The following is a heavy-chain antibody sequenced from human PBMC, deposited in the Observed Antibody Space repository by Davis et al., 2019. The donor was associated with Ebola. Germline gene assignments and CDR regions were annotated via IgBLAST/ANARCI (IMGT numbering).Heavy chain of an antibody. V-gene: IGHV1-46*01. CDR3: ARPIEKRCSPGCFDL. CDR1: GYTFPSYY. Sequence: ASVPVSCKASGYTFPSYYMHWVRQAPGQGLEWMGIINPSGGSTSYAQKFQGRVTMTRDNSINTAYMELSSLTSEDTAVYYCARPIEKRCSPGCFDLWGRGTLVTVSS. J-gene: IGHJ2*01. D-gene: IGHD4/OR15-4a*01. CDR2: INPSGGST.